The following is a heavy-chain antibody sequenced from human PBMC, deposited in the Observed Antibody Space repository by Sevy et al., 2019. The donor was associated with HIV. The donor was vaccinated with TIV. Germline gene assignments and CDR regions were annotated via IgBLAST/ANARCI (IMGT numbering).Heavy chain of an antibody. CDR3: ARFPYVDYVDYFDY. D-gene: IGHD4-17*01. CDR1: GDSLSNSGYY. CDR2: IYYSGST. J-gene: IGHJ4*02. V-gene: IGHV4-39*01. Sequence: SETLSLTCTVSGDSLSNSGYYWGWIRQPPGKGLEWIGNIYYSGSTHYNPSLKSRVTVSIDTSKNQFSLKLSSVTAADTAVYFCARFPYVDYVDYFDYWGQGTLVTVSS.